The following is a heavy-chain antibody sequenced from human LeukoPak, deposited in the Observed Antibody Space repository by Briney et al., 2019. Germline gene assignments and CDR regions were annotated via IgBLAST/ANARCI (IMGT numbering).Heavy chain of an antibody. V-gene: IGHV3-74*01. CDR1: GFTFSSYW. J-gene: IGHJ4*02. D-gene: IGHD6-19*01. CDR2: INSDGSST. CDR3: ARDPLDGYSSGWYYFDY. Sequence: GGSLRLSCAASGFTFSSYWMHWVRQAPGKGLAWVSRINSDGSSTSYADSVKGRFTISRDNAKNTLYLQMNSLRAEDTAVYYCARDPLDGYSSGWYYFDYWGQGTLVTVSS.